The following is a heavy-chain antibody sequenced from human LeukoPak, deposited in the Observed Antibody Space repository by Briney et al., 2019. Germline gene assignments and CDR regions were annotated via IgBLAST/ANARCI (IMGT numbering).Heavy chain of an antibody. CDR1: GFTFSTYG. CDR2: IWYDGENK. V-gene: IGHV3-33*01. D-gene: IGHD4-17*01. J-gene: IGHJ6*02. Sequence: GGSLRLSCAASGFTFSTYGMHWVRQAPGKGLEWVAVIWYDGENKYYADSVKGRFTISRDNAKNSLYLQTNSLRAEDTAVYYCARDDGDYVGTSAYYYYGMDVWGQGTTVTVSS. CDR3: ARDDGDYVGTSAYYYYGMDV.